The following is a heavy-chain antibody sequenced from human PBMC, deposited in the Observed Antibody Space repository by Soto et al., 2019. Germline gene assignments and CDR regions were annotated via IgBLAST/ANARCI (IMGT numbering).Heavy chain of an antibody. CDR1: GFTFTSSA. CDR3: AAELDCSNYYYYYGMDV. CDR2: IVVGSGNT. J-gene: IGHJ6*02. D-gene: IGHD4-4*01. Sequence: SVKASCKASGFTFTSSAVQWVRQARGQRLEWIGWIVVGSGNTNYAQKFQERVTITRDMSTSTAYMELSSLRSEDTAVYYCAAELDCSNYYYYYGMDVWGQGTTVTVSS. V-gene: IGHV1-58*01.